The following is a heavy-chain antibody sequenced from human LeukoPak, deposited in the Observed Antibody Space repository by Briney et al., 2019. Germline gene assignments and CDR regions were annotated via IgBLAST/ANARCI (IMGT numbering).Heavy chain of an antibody. CDR3: ARSGVFSGYDAFDI. J-gene: IGHJ3*02. V-gene: IGHV4-59*01. D-gene: IGHD3-9*01. Sequence: PSETLSLTCTVSGGSIGSYYWSWIRQPPGKGLEWIGYIYSSGSTNYNPSLKSRVTISLDTSKNQFSLKLSFVTAADTAVYYCARSGVFSGYDAFDIWGQGTMVTVSS. CDR1: GGSIGSYY. CDR2: IYSSGST.